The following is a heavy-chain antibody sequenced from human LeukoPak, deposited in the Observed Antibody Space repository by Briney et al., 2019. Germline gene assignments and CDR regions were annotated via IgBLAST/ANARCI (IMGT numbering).Heavy chain of an antibody. CDR1: GGSISSYY. CDR3: ARDRSSGWYGAFDY. J-gene: IGHJ4*02. D-gene: IGHD6-19*01. CDR2: IYYSGST. Sequence: PSETLSLTCTVSGGSISSYYWSWIRQPPGKGLEWIGYIYYSGSTNYNPSLKSRVTISVDTSKNQFSLKLSSVTAADTAVYYCARDRSSGWYGAFDYWGQGTLVTVSS. V-gene: IGHV4-59*01.